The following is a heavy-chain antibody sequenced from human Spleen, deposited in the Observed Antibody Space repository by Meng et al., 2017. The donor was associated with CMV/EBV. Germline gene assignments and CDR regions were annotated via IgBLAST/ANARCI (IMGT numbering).Heavy chain of an antibody. Sequence: SVKVSCKASGGTFSGYTISWVRQAPGQGLEWMGRIIPILGIANYAQKFQGRVTITADKSTSTAYMELSSLRSEDTAVYYCARASGTGTTLRTSDAFDIWGQGTMVTVSS. CDR3: ARASGTGTTLRTSDAFDI. V-gene: IGHV1-69*02. D-gene: IGHD1-7*01. CDR2: IIPILGIA. J-gene: IGHJ3*02. CDR1: GGTFSGYT.